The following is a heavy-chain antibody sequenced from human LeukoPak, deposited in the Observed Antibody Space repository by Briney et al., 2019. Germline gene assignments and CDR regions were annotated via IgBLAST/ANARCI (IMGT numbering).Heavy chain of an antibody. CDR3: ARASHYDSSGYYHADFDY. CDR2: INPSGGST. Sequence: ASVKVSCKASGYTFTSYYMHWVRQAPGQGLEWMGIINPSGGSTSYAQKFQGRVTMTRDTSTSTVYMELSSLRSEDTAVYYCARASHYDSSGYYHADFDYWGQGTLVTVSS. V-gene: IGHV1-46*01. CDR1: GYTFTSYY. D-gene: IGHD3-22*01. J-gene: IGHJ4*02.